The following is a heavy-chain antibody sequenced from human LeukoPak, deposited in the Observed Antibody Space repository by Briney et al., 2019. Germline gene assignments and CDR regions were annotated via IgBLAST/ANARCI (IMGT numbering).Heavy chain of an antibody. D-gene: IGHD6-13*01. CDR2: IWYDGSNK. J-gene: IGHJ1*01. CDR1: GFTFSSYG. Sequence: GGSLRLSCAASGFTFSSYGMHWVRQAPGKGLEWVAVIWYDGSNKYYADSVKGRFTISRDNSKNTLYLQMNSLRAEDTAAYYCAREQLDAEYFQHWGQGTLVTVSS. V-gene: IGHV3-33*01. CDR3: AREQLDAEYFQH.